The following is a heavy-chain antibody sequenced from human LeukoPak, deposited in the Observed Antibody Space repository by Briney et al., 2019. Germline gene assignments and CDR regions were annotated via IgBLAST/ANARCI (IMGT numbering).Heavy chain of an antibody. D-gene: IGHD1/OR15-1a*01. J-gene: IGHJ5*02. CDR2: ISYDGSNK. Sequence: GGSLRLSCAASGFTFSSYAMHWVRQAPGKGLEWVAVISYDGSNKYYADSVKGRFTISRDNSKSTLYLQMNSLGAEDTAVYYCARGTGFDPWGQGTLVTVSS. CDR1: GFTFSSYA. CDR3: ARGTGFDP. V-gene: IGHV3-30-3*01.